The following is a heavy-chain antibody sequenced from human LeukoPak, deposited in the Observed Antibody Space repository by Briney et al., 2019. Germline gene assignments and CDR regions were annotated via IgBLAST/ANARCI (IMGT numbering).Heavy chain of an antibody. Sequence: GGSLRLSCAASGFTFSTYAISWVRQAPGRGRQWVSSISRHGDKTYYADSVKGRFTISRDNSKNTLDLQMNTLRVEDTAIYYCAKDFVGVVADALDLWGQGALVTVSS. D-gene: IGHD2-15*01. CDR3: AKDFVGVVADALDL. J-gene: IGHJ3*01. V-gene: IGHV3-23*01. CDR2: ISRHGDKT. CDR1: GFTFSTYA.